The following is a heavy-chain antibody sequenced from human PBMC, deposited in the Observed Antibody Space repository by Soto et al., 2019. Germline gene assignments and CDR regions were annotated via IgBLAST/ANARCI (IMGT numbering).Heavy chain of an antibody. J-gene: IGHJ4*02. CDR3: ARDGQYYYDSSGYYYTSDY. CDR2: IIPIFGTA. V-gene: IGHV1-69*12. CDR1: GGTFSSYA. Sequence: QVQLVQSGAEVKKPGSSVKVSCKASGGTFSSYAISWVRQAPGQGLEWMGGIIPIFGTANYAQKFQGRVTITADESTSTAYMELSSLRSDDTAVYYCARDGQYYYDSSGYYYTSDYWGQGTLVTVSS. D-gene: IGHD3-22*01.